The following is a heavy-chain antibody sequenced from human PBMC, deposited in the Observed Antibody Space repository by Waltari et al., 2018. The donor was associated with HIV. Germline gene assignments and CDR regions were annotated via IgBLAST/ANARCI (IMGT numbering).Heavy chain of an antibody. CDR3: ARAAGRRAAGGAP. D-gene: IGHD2-15*01. CDR2: ISYTGNS. Sequence: QVQLQESGPGLVRPSEALTLVCHVSGGSFDVYFLSWIRQSPGKGLEWLGYISYTGNSNYTPSLSGRRTRSVDTSTNICAQFLTSVTAADTAIYYCARAAGRRAAGGAPGGQGTPFTVSS. V-gene: IGHV4-59*08. J-gene: IGHJ5*02. CDR1: GGSFDVYF.